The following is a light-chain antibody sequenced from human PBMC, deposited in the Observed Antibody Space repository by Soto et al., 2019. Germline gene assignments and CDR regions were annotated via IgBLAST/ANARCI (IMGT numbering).Light chain of an antibody. Sequence: QSALTQPASVSGSPGQSITISCTATSSVVGTYNYVSWYQQHPGKAPKLMIYEVSNRPSGVSNRFSGSKSGNTASLTISGLQAEDEADYSCSSDTTSSAVVFGGGTKLTVL. CDR1: SSVVGTYNY. V-gene: IGLV2-14*01. J-gene: IGLJ2*01. CDR2: EVS. CDR3: SSDTTSSAVV.